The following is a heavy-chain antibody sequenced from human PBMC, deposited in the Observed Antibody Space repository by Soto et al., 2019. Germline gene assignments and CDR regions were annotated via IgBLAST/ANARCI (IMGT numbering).Heavy chain of an antibody. D-gene: IGHD7-27*01. CDR1: GFTFSSYG. CDR2: ISYDGSNK. J-gene: IGHJ6*02. Sequence: GGSLRLSCAASGFTFSSYGMHWVRQAPGKGLEWVAVISYDGSNKYYADSVKGRFTISRDNSKNTLYLQMNSLRAEDTAVYYCAKDQTGDLYYYYGMDVWGQGTTVTVSS. CDR3: AKDQTGDLYYYYGMDV. V-gene: IGHV3-30*18.